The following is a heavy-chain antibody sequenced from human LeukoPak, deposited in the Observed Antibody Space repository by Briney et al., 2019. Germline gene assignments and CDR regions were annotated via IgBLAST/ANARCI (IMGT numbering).Heavy chain of an antibody. CDR2: IRPDGTST. D-gene: IGHD6-19*01. J-gene: IGHJ4*02. Sequence: GGSLRLSCVASGFRFSDYIMHWVRQAPGKGLEYVSAIRPDGTSTFYPSSVKGRFTISRDNSKSTLYLQMGSLRAEDTAVYYCTRRYGRLSGWAVYHDSWGQGTLVTVSS. V-gene: IGHV3-64*01. CDR3: TRRYGRLSGWAVYHDS. CDR1: GFRFSDYI.